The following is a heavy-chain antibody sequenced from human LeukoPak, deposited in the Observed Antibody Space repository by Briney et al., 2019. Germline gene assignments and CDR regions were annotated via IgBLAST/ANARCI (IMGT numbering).Heavy chain of an antibody. Sequence: GSSVKVSCKASGYTFTSYGISWVRQAPGQGLEWMGWISAYNGNTNYAQKLQGRVTMTTHTSTSTAYMELRSLRSDDTAVYYCARGLPGIAVAGTGARGQCFQHWGQGTLVTVSS. V-gene: IGHV1-18*01. CDR1: GYTFTSYG. J-gene: IGHJ1*01. CDR3: ARGLPGIAVAGTGARGQCFQH. D-gene: IGHD6-19*01. CDR2: ISAYNGNT.